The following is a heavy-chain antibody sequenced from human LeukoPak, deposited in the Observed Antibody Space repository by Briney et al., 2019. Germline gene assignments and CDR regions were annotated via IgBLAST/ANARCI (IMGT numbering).Heavy chain of an antibody. D-gene: IGHD3-3*01. V-gene: IGHV3-21*01. J-gene: IGHJ5*02. CDR1: GFTFSTYN. CDR3: ARTQTYYDFWSGYYPNWFDP. CDR2: ITSSSTYI. Sequence: NPGGSLRLSCAASGFTFSTYNMNWVRQAPGKGLEWVSSITSSSTYIYYADSVKGRFTISRDNAKNSLYLQMNSLRAEDTAVYYCARTQTYYDFWSGYYPNWFDPWGQGTLVTVSS.